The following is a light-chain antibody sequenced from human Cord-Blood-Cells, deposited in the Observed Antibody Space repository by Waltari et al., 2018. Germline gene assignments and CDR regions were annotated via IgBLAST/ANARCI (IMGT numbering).Light chain of an antibody. Sequence: QSALTQPAPVPGPPGQSITISCTGTSSDVGSYTLVPWYQQHPGKAPNLMIYEGSKRPSGVSNRFSGSKSGNTASLTISGLQAEDEADYYCCSYAGSSTWVFGGGTKLTVL. CDR1: SSDVGSYTL. CDR3: CSYAGSSTWV. J-gene: IGLJ3*02. CDR2: EGS. V-gene: IGLV2-23*01.